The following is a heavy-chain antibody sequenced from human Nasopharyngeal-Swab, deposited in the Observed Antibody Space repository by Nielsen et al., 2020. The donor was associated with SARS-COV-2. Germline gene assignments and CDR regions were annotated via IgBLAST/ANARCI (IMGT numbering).Heavy chain of an antibody. Sequence: GESLKISCAASGLTFSSYWMSWVRQAPGKGLEWVANIKQDGSEKYYVDSVKGRFTISRDNAKNSLYLQMNSLRAEDTAVYYCARDWDYYDSSGFDYWGQGTLVTVSS. J-gene: IGHJ4*02. V-gene: IGHV3-7*01. D-gene: IGHD3-22*01. CDR1: GLTFSSYW. CDR3: ARDWDYYDSSGFDY. CDR2: IKQDGSEK.